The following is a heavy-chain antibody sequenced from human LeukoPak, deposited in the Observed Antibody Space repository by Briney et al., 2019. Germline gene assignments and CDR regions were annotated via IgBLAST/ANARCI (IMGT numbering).Heavy chain of an antibody. J-gene: IGHJ4*02. Sequence: SDTLSLTCTVSGDSISSNNYYWVRIRQPPGKGLEWIGSIYYSGSTYYNPSLKSRVTISVDTSKNQFSLKLSSVTAADTAVYYCTAGRSDYFDFWGQGTLVTVSS. V-gene: IGHV4-39*01. CDR1: GDSISSNNYY. D-gene: IGHD6-25*01. CDR2: IYYSGST. CDR3: TAGRSDYFDF.